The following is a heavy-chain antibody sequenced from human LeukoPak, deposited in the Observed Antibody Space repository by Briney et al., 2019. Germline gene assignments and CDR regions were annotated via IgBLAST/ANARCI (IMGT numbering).Heavy chain of an antibody. V-gene: IGHV4-4*07. D-gene: IGHD3-22*01. J-gene: IGHJ4*02. CDR2: FYSCGDT. CDR3: VRDEGLSGYPDY. Sequence: SETLSLTCTVSGGSLSNYYWRWIRQPSGKGREWIGRFYSCGDTDYNPSLRCRVSLSGDESKNQLSLKLYSVTAADTAVYYCVRDEGLSGYPDYWGQGTLVSVSS. CDR1: GGSLSNYY.